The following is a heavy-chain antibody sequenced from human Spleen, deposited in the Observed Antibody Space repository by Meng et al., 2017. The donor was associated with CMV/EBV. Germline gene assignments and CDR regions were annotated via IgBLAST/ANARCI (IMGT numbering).Heavy chain of an antibody. D-gene: IGHD6-13*01. CDR3: ARDRVAAPGTCDY. J-gene: IGHJ4*02. CDR1: GFFLSSSG. Sequence: LRLSCAASGFFLSSSGMHWIRQPPGKGLEWIGYIYYSGSTYYNPSLKSRVTILVDTSKNQFSLKLDSVTAADTAVYYCARDRVAAPGTCDYWGQGTLVTVSS. CDR2: IYYSGST. V-gene: IGHV4-31*02.